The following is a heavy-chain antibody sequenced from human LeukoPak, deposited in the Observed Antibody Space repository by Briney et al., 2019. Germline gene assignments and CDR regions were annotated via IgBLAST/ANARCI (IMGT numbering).Heavy chain of an antibody. Sequence: GESLKISCKSSGYSFTTYWIGWVRQMPGKGLECMGIIYPGDSDTRYSPSFQGQVTISADKSISTAYLQFSGLKASDTAMYYCARRRAVAGSYHFDHWGQGSLVTVSS. CDR3: ARRRAVAGSYHFDH. CDR1: GYSFTTYW. D-gene: IGHD6-19*01. J-gene: IGHJ4*02. V-gene: IGHV5-51*01. CDR2: IYPGDSDT.